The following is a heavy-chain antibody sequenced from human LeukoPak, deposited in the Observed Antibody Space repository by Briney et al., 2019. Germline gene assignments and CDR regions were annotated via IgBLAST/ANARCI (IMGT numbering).Heavy chain of an antibody. D-gene: IGHD1-26*01. CDR1: GYTFTSYD. J-gene: IGHJ6*03. CDR2: MNPNSGNT. CDR3: ARALIRFKIVGATGDYYYYMDV. V-gene: IGHV1-8*01. Sequence: ASVKVSFKASGYTFTSYDINWVRQAPGQGREWMGWMNPNSGNTGYAQKFQGRVTITRNTSISTAYMELSSLRSEDTAVYYCARALIRFKIVGATGDYYYYMDVWGKGTTVTVSS.